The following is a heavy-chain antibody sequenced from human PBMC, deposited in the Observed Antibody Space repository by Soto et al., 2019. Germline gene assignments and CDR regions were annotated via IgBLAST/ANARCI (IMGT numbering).Heavy chain of an antibody. Sequence: GGSLRLSCAASGFTFSSYAMHWVRQAPGKGLEWVAVISYDGSNKYYADSVKGRFTISRDNSKNTLYLQMNSLRAEDTAVYYCARDFVVWPQIHLSWGQGTLVTVSS. CDR1: GFTFSSYA. J-gene: IGHJ4*02. CDR3: ARDFVVWPQIHLS. CDR2: ISYDGSNK. D-gene: IGHD3-16*01. V-gene: IGHV3-30-3*01.